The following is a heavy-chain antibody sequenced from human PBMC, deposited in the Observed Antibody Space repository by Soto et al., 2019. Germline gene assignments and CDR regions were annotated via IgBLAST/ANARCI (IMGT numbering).Heavy chain of an antibody. Sequence: AGGSLRLSCAASGFTFSSYSMNWVRQAPGKGLEWVSSISSSSSYIYYADSVKGRFTISRDNAKNSLYLQMNSLRAEDTAVYYCARDRDSSSWFRFDPWGQGTLVTVSS. CDR3: ARDRDSSSWFRFDP. D-gene: IGHD6-13*01. CDR2: ISSSSSYI. CDR1: GFTFSSYS. V-gene: IGHV3-21*01. J-gene: IGHJ5*02.